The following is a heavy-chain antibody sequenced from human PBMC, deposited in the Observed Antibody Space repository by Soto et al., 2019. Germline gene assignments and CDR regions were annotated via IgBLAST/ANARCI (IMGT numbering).Heavy chain of an antibody. CDR1: GGSFSGYY. CDR2: INHSGST. D-gene: IGHD5-18*01. CDR3: ARDAPGYSQRTHYYYGMDV. Sequence: SETLSLTCAVYGGSFSGYYWSWIRRPPGKGLEWIGEINHSGSTNYNPSLKSRVTISVDTSKNQFSLKLGSVTAADTAVYYCARDAPGYSQRTHYYYGMDVWGQGTTVTVSS. V-gene: IGHV4-34*01. J-gene: IGHJ6*02.